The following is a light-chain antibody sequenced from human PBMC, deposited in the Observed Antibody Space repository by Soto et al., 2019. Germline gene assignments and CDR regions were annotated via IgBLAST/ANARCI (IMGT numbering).Light chain of an antibody. CDR2: TNT. CDR3: ASWDDSLNGLV. CDR1: SSNVGGNP. V-gene: IGLV1-44*01. J-gene: IGLJ1*01. Sequence: QSSLTQPPSASRTPGQRVTISCSGSSSNVGGNPVNWYQHVPTTAPKLLIYTNTQRPSGVPDRFSGSKSGTSASLAISGLQSEDEAHYYCASWDDSLNGLVCGTVTKVTV.